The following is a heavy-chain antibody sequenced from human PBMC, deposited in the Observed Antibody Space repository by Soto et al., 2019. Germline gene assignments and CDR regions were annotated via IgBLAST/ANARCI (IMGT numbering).Heavy chain of an antibody. Sequence: QVQLVQSGAEVKKPGASVKVSCKASGYTFTTYPIHWVRQAPGQGLEWMGWINPGNGDRDYLQKFQGRVTVTRDTSASTAYMELSSLTSEDTAVYYCARKDYYLSGSYYFDSWGQGTLVTVSS. CDR1: GYTFTTYP. J-gene: IGHJ4*02. D-gene: IGHD3-10*01. V-gene: IGHV1-3*01. CDR3: ARKDYYLSGSYYFDS. CDR2: INPGNGDR.